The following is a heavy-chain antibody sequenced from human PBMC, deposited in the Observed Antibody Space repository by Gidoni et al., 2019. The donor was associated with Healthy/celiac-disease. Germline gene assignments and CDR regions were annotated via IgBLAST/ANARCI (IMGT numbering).Heavy chain of an antibody. Sequence: EVHLLESGGGLVQPGGSLRLSCAASGFTFSSYAMNWVRQAPGKGLGWVSAISRSGDSTYHADSVKGRFTISRDNSKNTLYLQMNSLRAEDTAVYYCAKDLLSYSSGWYKDWGQGTLVTVSS. CDR1: GFTFSSYA. CDR3: AKDLLSYSSGWYKD. CDR2: ISRSGDST. D-gene: IGHD6-19*01. V-gene: IGHV3-23*01. J-gene: IGHJ4*02.